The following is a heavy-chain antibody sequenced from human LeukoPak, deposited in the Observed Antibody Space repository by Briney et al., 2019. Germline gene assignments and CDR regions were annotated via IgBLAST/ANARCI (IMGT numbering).Heavy chain of an antibody. CDR2: VSYDGSNK. V-gene: IGHV3-30*03. Sequence: PGRSLRLSCAASGFTFSSYGMHWVRQAPGKGLEWVSIVSYDGSNKYYADSVKGRFTISRDNSKNTLYLQMNSLRAEDTAVYYCASESPLYYDGNSGFWGQGTLVTVSS. J-gene: IGHJ4*02. CDR1: GFTFSSYG. D-gene: IGHD4-23*01. CDR3: ASESPLYYDGNSGF.